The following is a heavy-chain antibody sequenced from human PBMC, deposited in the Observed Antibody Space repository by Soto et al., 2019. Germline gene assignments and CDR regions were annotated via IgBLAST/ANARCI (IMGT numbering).Heavy chain of an antibody. V-gene: IGHV1-69*12. D-gene: IGHD6-13*01. Sequence: QVQLVQSGAEVKKPGSSVKVSCKASGGTFSSYAISWVRQAPGQGLEWMGGIIPIFGTANYAQKFQGRVTITADESTSTAYMELSSLRSEDTALYYCARLPIAAAGSYYYYYGMDVWGQGTTVTVSS. CDR1: GGTFSSYA. J-gene: IGHJ6*02. CDR3: ARLPIAAAGSYYYYYGMDV. CDR2: IIPIFGTA.